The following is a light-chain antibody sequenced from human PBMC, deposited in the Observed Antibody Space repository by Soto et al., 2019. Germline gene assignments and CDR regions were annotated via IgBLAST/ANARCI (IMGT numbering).Light chain of an antibody. Sequence: DIPMTQSPSSLSASVGDRVTITCRASQSISSYLNWYQQKPGKAPKLLIYAESSLQSGVPSRFSGSGSGTDFTLTISSLQPEDFATYYCQQSYSTPRYTFGQGTKLEIK. CDR2: AES. J-gene: IGKJ2*01. V-gene: IGKV1-39*01. CDR1: QSISSY. CDR3: QQSYSTPRYT.